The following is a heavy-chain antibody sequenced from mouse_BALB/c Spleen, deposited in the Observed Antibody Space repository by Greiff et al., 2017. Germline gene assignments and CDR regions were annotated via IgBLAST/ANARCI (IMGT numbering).Heavy chain of an antibody. D-gene: IGHD1-1*01. J-gene: IGHJ2*01. CDR2: ISSGGGST. V-gene: IGHV5-12-1*01. CDR1: GFAFSSYD. Sequence: EVQGVESGGGLVKPGGSRKLSCAASGFAFSSYDMSWVRQTPEKRLEWVAYISSGGGSTYYPDTVKGRFTISRDNAKNTLYLQMSSLKSEDTAMYYCARQRATVVDYWGQGTTLTVSS. CDR3: ARQRATVVDY.